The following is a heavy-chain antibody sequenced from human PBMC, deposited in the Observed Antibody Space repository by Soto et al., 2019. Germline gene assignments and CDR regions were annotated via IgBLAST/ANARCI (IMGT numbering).Heavy chain of an antibody. CDR3: ARSRYNWNRDAFDI. D-gene: IGHD1-20*01. Sequence: GGSLRLSCAASGFTFSSYWMHWVRQAPGKGLVWVSRINSDGRCTSYADSVKGRFTISRDNAKNTLYLQMNSLRAEDTAVYYCARSRYNWNRDAFDIWGQGTMVTVSS. J-gene: IGHJ3*02. CDR1: GFTFSSYW. CDR2: INSDGRCT. V-gene: IGHV3-74*01.